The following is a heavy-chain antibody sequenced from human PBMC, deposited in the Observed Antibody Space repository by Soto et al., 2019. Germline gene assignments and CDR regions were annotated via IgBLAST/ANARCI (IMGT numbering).Heavy chain of an antibody. V-gene: IGHV3-30-3*01. CDR1: GFTFSSYA. CDR3: ASMYYYDSSGYYHDY. J-gene: IGHJ4*02. CDR2: ISYDGSNK. D-gene: IGHD3-22*01. Sequence: PGGSLRLSCAASGFTFSSYAMHWVRQAPGKGLEWVAVISYDGSNKYYADSVKGRFTISRDNSKNTLYLQMNSLRAEDTAVYYCASMYYYDSSGYYHDYWGQGTLVTVSS.